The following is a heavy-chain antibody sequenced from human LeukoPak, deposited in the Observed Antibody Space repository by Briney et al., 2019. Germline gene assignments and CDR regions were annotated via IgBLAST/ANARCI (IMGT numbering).Heavy chain of an antibody. J-gene: IGHJ2*01. CDR2: IYYSGST. Sequence: SETLSLTCTVSGGSISSYYWSWIRQPPGKGLEWIGYIYYSGSTNYNPSLKSRVTISVDTSKNQFSLKLSSVTAADTAVYYCARPAVVPAAIRGYSSGRTHWYFDLWGRGTLVTVSS. V-gene: IGHV4-59*08. CDR1: GGSISSYY. CDR3: ARPAVVPAAIRGYSSGRTHWYFDL. D-gene: IGHD2-2*02.